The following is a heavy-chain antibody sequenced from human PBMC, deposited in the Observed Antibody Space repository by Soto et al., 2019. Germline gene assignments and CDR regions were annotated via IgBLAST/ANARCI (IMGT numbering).Heavy chain of an antibody. V-gene: IGHV1-69*13. D-gene: IGHD3-22*01. Sequence: SVKVSCKASGGTFSSDGISWVRQAPGQGLEWMGGITPIFRATKYAQKFQGRVTITADESTSTAYMELSSLRSEDTAVYYCARGRDTYYYDSGGYSGWYFDLWGRGTLVTVSS. CDR2: ITPIFRAT. CDR3: ARGRDTYYYDSGGYSGWYFDL. CDR1: GGTFSSDG. J-gene: IGHJ2*01.